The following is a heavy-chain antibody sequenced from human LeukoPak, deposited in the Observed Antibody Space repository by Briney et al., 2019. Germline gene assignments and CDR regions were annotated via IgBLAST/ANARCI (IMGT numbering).Heavy chain of an antibody. CDR2: ISKEGSNK. D-gene: IGHD3-3*01. Sequence: GGSLRLSCRAPGFTFSTYPMHWVRQAPGKGLEWVAAISKEGSNKYYADSVKGRYTISRDSSKNMLYLEMNSLSGEDTAVYYCVKRGSDGGPYFFDYWGQGTLVTVSS. CDR1: GFTFSTYP. J-gene: IGHJ4*02. CDR3: VKRGSDGGPYFFDY. V-gene: IGHV3-30*18.